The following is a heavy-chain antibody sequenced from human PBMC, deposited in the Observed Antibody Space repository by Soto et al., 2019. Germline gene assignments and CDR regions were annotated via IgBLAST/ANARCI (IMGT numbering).Heavy chain of an antibody. D-gene: IGHD3-22*01. CDR2: NYYSGST. CDR1: GGAISSGGYY. Sequence: QVQLQESGPGLVKPSQTLSLTCTVSGGAISSGGYYWSWILQHPGKGLEWIGYNYYSGSTYYTPSLKSRVTISVDTSKNQFSLKMSSVTAADTAVYYCASFSGGYYYASSGYYYFDYWRQGPLVTVSS. J-gene: IGHJ4*02. V-gene: IGHV4-31*03. CDR3: ASFSGGYYYASSGYYYFDY.